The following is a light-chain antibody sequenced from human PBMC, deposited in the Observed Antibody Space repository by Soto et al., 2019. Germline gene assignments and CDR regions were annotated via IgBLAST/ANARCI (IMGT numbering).Light chain of an antibody. CDR3: QQSYVGPQT. CDR1: QTIATF. CDR2: AAS. V-gene: IGKV1-39*01. Sequence: QMTQSPSSLSASVGDRVTITCRASQTIATFLNWYQQRLGKAPKLLIYAASDLKSGVPSRFSGSGSGTDFTLNISSLQPEDFATYYWQQSYVGPQTFGQGTKVEI. J-gene: IGKJ1*01.